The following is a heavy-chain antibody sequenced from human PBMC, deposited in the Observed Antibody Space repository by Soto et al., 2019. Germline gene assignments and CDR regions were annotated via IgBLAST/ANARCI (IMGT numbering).Heavy chain of an antibody. CDR1: GGSVSSGGYY. V-gene: IGHV4-31*11. CDR3: ARSVDP. Sequence: SETLSLTCAVSGGSVSSGGYYWSWIRQHPGKGLEWIEYIFYSGTTYYNPSLKSRVTISVDTSKNQFSLKLSSVTAADTAVYYCARSVDPWGQGTLVTSPQ. J-gene: IGHJ5*02. CDR2: IFYSGTT.